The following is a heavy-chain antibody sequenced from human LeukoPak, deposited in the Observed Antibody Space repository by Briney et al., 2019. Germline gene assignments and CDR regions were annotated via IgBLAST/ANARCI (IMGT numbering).Heavy chain of an antibody. CDR1: GFTFSSYA. CDR3: TTDDGLPPERY. V-gene: IGHV3-15*01. Sequence: KTGGSLRLSCAASGFTFSSYAMSWVRQAPGKGLEWVGRIKSKTDGGTTDYAAPVKGRFTISRDDSKNTLYLQMNSLKTEDTAVYYCTTDDGLPPERYWGQGTLVTVSS. J-gene: IGHJ4*02. CDR2: IKSKTDGGTT. D-gene: IGHD3-9*01.